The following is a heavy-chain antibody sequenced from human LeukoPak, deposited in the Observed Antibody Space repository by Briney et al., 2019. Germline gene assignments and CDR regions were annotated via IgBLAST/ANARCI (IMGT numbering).Heavy chain of an antibody. CDR1: GGTFSSYA. CDR3: ARLSDCSGGSCYSYYYYGMDV. CDR2: IIPIFGIA. D-gene: IGHD2-15*01. Sequence: ASVKVSCKASGGTFSSYAISWVRQAPGQGLEWMGRIIPIFGIANYAQKFQSRVTITADKSTSTAYMELSSLRSEDTAVYYCARLSDCSGGSCYSYYYYGMDVWGQGTTVTVSS. J-gene: IGHJ6*02. V-gene: IGHV1-69*04.